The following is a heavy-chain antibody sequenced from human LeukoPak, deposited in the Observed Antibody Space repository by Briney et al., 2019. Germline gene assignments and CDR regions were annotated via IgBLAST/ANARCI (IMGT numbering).Heavy chain of an antibody. CDR2: ITTAGDT. J-gene: IGHJ6*03. CDR1: GFTFSTYD. Sequence: GGSLRLSCAASGFTFSTYDMHWVRQGTGKGLEWVSAITTAGDTYYPGSVKGRFTISRENAKNSLYLQMNSLRAEDTALYYCAREVNYDFWSGYLGPNPPWPYYYYMDVWGKGTTVTVSS. D-gene: IGHD3-3*01. V-gene: IGHV3-13*01. CDR3: AREVNYDFWSGYLGPNPPWPYYYYMDV.